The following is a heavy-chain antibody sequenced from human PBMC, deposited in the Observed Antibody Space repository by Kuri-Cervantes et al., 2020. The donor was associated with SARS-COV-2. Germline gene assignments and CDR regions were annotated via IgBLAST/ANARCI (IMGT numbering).Heavy chain of an antibody. V-gene: IGHV3-21*01. CDR1: GFTFSSYS. J-gene: IGHJ4*02. Sequence: GESLKISCAASGFTFSSYSMNWVRQAPGKGLEWVSSISSSSSYIYYADSVKGRFTIPRDNAKNSLYLQMNSLRAEDTAVYYCARPYDEGPTTPNWGQGTLVTVSS. D-gene: IGHD3-22*01. CDR2: ISSSSSYI. CDR3: ARPYDEGPTTPN.